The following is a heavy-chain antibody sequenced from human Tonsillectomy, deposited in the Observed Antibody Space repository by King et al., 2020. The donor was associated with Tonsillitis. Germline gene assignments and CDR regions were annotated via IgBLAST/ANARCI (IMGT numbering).Heavy chain of an antibody. J-gene: IGHJ4*02. CDR1: GFSLSTSGVG. CDR2: IYWDDDK. CDR3: AHRSSSGYPDY. Sequence: TLKESGPTLVKPTQTLTLTCTFSGFSLSTSGVGVVWIRQLPGKALEWLAPIYWDDDKRYSPSLKSRLTITKDTSKNQVVLTMTNMDPVDTATYYCAHRSSSGYPDYWGQGTLVTVSS. D-gene: IGHD3-22*01. V-gene: IGHV2-5*02.